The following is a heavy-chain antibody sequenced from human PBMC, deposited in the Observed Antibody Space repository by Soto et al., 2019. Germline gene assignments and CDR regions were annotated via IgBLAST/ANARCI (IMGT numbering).Heavy chain of an antibody. D-gene: IGHD3-10*01. CDR2: INHSGST. J-gene: IGHJ4*02. CDR1: DGSSNNYY. Sequence: PSETLSLTCAVYDGSSNNYYWSWIRQPPGKGLEWIGEINHSGSTNYNASLKSRVTISEDTSKKQFSLELRFVTAADTAVYYCARGGLIRGVLYYWGQGTLVTAPQ. CDR3: ARGGLIRGVLYY. V-gene: IGHV4-34*01.